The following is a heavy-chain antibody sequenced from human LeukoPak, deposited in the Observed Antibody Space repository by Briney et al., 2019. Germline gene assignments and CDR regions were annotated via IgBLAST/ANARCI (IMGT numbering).Heavy chain of an antibody. V-gene: IGHV3-7*01. CDR1: GFTFSGFW. J-gene: IGHJ4*02. D-gene: IGHD3-22*01. Sequence: AGGSLRLSCAASGFTFSGFWMSWVRQAPGKGLEWVATISHDGSENSYVDSVKGRFTISRDNAKNSLYLQMNSLRAEDTAVYYCARDSKLDYYDSSGYYVFDYWGQGTLVTVSS. CDR3: ARDSKLDYYDSSGYYVFDY. CDR2: ISHDGSEN.